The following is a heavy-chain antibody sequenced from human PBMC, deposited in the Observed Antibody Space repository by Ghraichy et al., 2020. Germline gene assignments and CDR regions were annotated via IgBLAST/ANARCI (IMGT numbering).Heavy chain of an antibody. CDR3: TKDHSTSSAGMDV. CDR1: GFTFSDFG. Sequence: SLRLSCAASGFTFSDFGIHWVRQAPGKGLEWVAVISFHGSNRHYADSVKGRFTISRDNSKDTVYLQMDSLRPEDTALYYCTKDHSTSSAGMDVWGQGTRVTVSS. CDR2: ISFHGSNR. V-gene: IGHV3-30*18. D-gene: IGHD2/OR15-2a*01. J-gene: IGHJ6*02.